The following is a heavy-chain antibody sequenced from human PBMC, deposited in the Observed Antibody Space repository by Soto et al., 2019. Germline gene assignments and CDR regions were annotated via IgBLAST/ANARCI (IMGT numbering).Heavy chain of an antibody. CDR3: ASIAVAGGSVRYFQH. Sequence: GGSLRLSCAASGFTVSSNYMSWVRQAPGKGLEWVSVIYSGGSTYYADSVKGRFTISRDNSKNTLYLQMNSLRAEDTAVYYCASIAVAGGSVRYFQHWGQGTLVTVSS. CDR1: GFTVSSNY. CDR2: IYSGGST. J-gene: IGHJ1*01. D-gene: IGHD6-19*01. V-gene: IGHV3-66*01.